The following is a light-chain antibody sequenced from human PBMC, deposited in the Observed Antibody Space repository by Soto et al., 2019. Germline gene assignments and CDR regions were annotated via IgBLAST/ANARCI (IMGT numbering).Light chain of an antibody. V-gene: IGLV2-14*01. CDR3: SSYTSSNTVV. J-gene: IGLJ2*01. Sequence: QSALTQPASVSGSPGQSIAISCTGTSNDVGGYNYVSWYQQHPDKAPKLMIYDVSARPSGVSNRFSGSKSDNTASLTISGLQAEDEADYYCSSYTSSNTVVFGGGTKVTVL. CDR2: DVS. CDR1: SNDVGGYNY.